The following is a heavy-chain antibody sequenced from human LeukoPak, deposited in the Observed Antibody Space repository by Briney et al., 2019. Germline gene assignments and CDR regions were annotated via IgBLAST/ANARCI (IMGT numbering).Heavy chain of an antibody. CDR2: ISSNGGST. J-gene: IGHJ6*03. V-gene: IGHV3-64*01. CDR1: GFTFSSYA. Sequence: PGGSLRLSCAASGFTFSSYAMHWVRQAPGKGLEYVSAISSNGGSTYYANSVKGRFTISRDNSKNTLYLRMGSLRAEDMAVYYCATAPPYYYYMDVWGKGTTVTVSS. CDR3: ATAPPYYYYMDV.